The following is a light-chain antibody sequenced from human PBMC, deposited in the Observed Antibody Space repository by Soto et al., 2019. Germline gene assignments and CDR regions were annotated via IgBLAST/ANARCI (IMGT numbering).Light chain of an antibody. CDR1: QSISYW. J-gene: IGKJ1*01. CDR2: QAS. Sequence: DIQMTQSPSTLSASVGDRVTITCRASQSISYWLAWYQQKPGKAPKLLIYQASTLESGVPSRFGGSGSGTEITLTISSLQPDDFATYYCQQYNSYSQTFGPGTRVEIK. V-gene: IGKV1-5*03. CDR3: QQYNSYSQT.